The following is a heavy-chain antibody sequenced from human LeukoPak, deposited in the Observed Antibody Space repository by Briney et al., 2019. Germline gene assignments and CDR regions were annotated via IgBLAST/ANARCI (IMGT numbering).Heavy chain of an antibody. CDR2: ISSSSSYI. Sequence: GGSLRLSCAASGFTFSSYSMNWVRQAPGKGLEWVSSISSSSSYIYYADSVKGRFTISRDNAKNSLYLQMNSLRAEDTALYYCAKVTSPGYSSSWDAYFQHWGQGTLVTVSS. J-gene: IGHJ1*01. CDR3: AKVTSPGYSSSWDAYFQH. V-gene: IGHV3-21*04. CDR1: GFTFSSYS. D-gene: IGHD6-13*01.